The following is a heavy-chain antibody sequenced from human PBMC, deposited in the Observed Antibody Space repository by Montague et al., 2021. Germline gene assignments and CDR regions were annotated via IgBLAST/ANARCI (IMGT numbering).Heavy chain of an antibody. J-gene: IGHJ4*02. V-gene: IGHV3-9*01. CDR3: VKDTRDYYPDF. CDR2: INGNSINI. D-gene: IGHD3-3*01. Sequence: SLRLSCAASGFIFNNYAMNWVRQAPGKGLEWVSVINGNSINIYYADSVKGRFTISRDNAKNSLYLQMNSLIAEDTAFYYCVKDTRDYYPDFWGQGILVTVSS. CDR1: GFIFNNYA.